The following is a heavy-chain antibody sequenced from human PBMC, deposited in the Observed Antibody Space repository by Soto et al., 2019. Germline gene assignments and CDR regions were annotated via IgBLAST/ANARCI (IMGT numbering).Heavy chain of an antibody. CDR1: GGTFSSYA. CDR3: ARAGLGCSGGSCYDWFDP. CDR2: IIPIFGTA. Sequence: QVQLVQSGAEVKKPGSSVKVSCKASGGTFSSYAISWVRQAPGQGLEWMGGIIPIFGTANYAQKFQGRVTITADESTSTANMELSSLRSEDTAVYYCARAGLGCSGGSCYDWFDPWGQGTLFTVSS. D-gene: IGHD2-15*01. V-gene: IGHV1-69*01. J-gene: IGHJ5*02.